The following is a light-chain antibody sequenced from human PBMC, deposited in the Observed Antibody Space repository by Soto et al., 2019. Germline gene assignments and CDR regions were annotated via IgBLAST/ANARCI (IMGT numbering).Light chain of an antibody. V-gene: IGKV3-20*01. CDR2: GAS. J-gene: IGKJ5*01. CDR1: QSVSSSY. CDR3: QQYGSLPTT. Sequence: EIVLTQSPGTLSLSPGERATLSCRASQSVSSSYLAWYQQKPGQAPRLLIYGASSRATGIPARFSGGGSGTDFTLTISSLEPEDFAVYYCQQYGSLPTTFGQGTRLEIK.